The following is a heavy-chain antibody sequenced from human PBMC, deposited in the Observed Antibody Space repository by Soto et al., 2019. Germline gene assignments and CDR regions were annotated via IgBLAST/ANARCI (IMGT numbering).Heavy chain of an antibody. CDR1: GFTFTSSA. D-gene: IGHD3-9*01. J-gene: IGHJ4*02. CDR2: IVVGSGNT. CDR3: AASPNILTGPMNFDY. V-gene: IGHV1-58*02. Sequence: GASVKVSCKASGFTFTSSAMQWVRQARGQRLEWIGWIVVGSGNTNYAQKFQERVTITRDMSTSTAYMELSSLRSEDTAVYYCAASPNILTGPMNFDYWGQGTLVTVSS.